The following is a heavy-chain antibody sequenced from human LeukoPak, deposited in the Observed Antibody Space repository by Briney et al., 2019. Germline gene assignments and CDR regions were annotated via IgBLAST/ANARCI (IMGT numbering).Heavy chain of an antibody. CDR2: IYYSGST. Sequence: PSETLSLTCTVSGGSISGYYWSWIRQPPGKGLEWIGYIYYSGSTNYNPSLKSRVTISVDTSKNQFSLKLSSVTAADTAVYYCAGVATIVVNYYYMDVWGKGTTVTVSS. V-gene: IGHV4-59*08. CDR3: AGVATIVVNYYYMDV. CDR1: GGSISGYY. J-gene: IGHJ6*03. D-gene: IGHD5-12*01.